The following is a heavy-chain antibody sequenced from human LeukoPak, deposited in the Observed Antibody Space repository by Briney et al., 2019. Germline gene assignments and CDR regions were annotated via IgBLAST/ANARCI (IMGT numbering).Heavy chain of an antibody. V-gene: IGHV3-21*01. Sequence: GGSLRLSCAASGFTFSSYSMNWVCQAPGKGLEWVSSISSSSSYIYYADSVKGRFTISRDNAKNSLYLQMNSLRAEDTAVYYCARDGGDTIFGVVITPYYFDYWGQGTLVTVSS. D-gene: IGHD3-3*01. J-gene: IGHJ4*02. CDR2: ISSSSSYI. CDR3: ARDGGDTIFGVVITPYYFDY. CDR1: GFTFSSYS.